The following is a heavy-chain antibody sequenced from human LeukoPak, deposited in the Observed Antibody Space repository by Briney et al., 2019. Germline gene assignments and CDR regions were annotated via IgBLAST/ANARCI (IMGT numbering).Heavy chain of an antibody. V-gene: IGHV1-69*04. D-gene: IGHD1-26*01. CDR3: ARPTPDIVGATNAFDI. CDR2: IIPIFGIA. CDR1: GGTFSSYA. J-gene: IGHJ3*02. Sequence: SVKVSCKASGGTFSSYAISWVRQAPGQGLEWMGRIIPIFGIANYAQKFQGRVTITADKSTSTAYMELSSLRSEDTAAYYCARPTPDIVGATNAFDIWGQGTMVTVSS.